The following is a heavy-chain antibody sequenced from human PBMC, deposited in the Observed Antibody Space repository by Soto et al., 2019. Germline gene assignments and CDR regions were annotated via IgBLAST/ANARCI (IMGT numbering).Heavy chain of an antibody. CDR1: GGSFSGYY. Sequence: SETLSLTCAVYGGSFSGYYWSWIRQPPGKGLEWIGEINHSGSTNYNPSLKSRVTISVDTSKNQFSLKLSSVTAADTAVYYCARDPDHYDILTGLEDDAFDIWGQGTMVTVSS. CDR3: ARDPDHYDILTGLEDDAFDI. V-gene: IGHV4-34*01. CDR2: INHSGST. D-gene: IGHD3-9*01. J-gene: IGHJ3*02.